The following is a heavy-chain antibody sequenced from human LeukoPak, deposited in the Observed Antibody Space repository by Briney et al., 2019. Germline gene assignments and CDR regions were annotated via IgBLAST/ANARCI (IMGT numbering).Heavy chain of an antibody. CDR1: GGSFNNYY. J-gene: IGHJ3*02. CDR3: GSPGTSAFDI. V-gene: IGHV4-34*01. Sequence: SETLSLTCAVYGGSFNNYYWSWIRQPPGKGLEWIGEINRSGSTNYNPSLKSRVTISVDTSKNQFSLQLSSVAAADTAVYFCGSPGTSAFDIWGQGTMVTVSS. CDR2: INRSGST.